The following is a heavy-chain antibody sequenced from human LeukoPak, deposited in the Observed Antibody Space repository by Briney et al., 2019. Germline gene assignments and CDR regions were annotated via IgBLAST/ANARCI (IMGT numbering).Heavy chain of an antibody. CDR2: IYYSGST. J-gene: IGHJ4*02. V-gene: IGHV4-59*01. CDR3: ARFAGDGSGSYYFDY. D-gene: IGHD3-10*01. Sequence: SETLSLTCTVFGGSINSYLWSWIRRPPGNGLEWIGCIYYSGSTIYNPSLTSRVTISVDTSKSQVSLKLSSVTAADTAVYYCARFAGDGSGSYYFDYWGQGTLVTVSS. CDR1: GGSINSYL.